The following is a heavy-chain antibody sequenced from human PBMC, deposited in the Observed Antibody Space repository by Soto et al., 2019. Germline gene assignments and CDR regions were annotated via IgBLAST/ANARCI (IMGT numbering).Heavy chain of an antibody. CDR3: AKRVWFRELLDPYYYYGMDV. D-gene: IGHD3-10*01. V-gene: IGHV3-23*01. Sequence: PGGSLRLSCAASGFTFSSYAMSWVRQAPGKGLEWVSAISGSGGSTYYADSVKGRFTISRDNSKNTLYLQMNSLRAEDTAVYYCAKRVWFRELLDPYYYYGMDVWGRATTVTVSS. J-gene: IGHJ6*02. CDR1: GFTFSSYA. CDR2: ISGSGGST.